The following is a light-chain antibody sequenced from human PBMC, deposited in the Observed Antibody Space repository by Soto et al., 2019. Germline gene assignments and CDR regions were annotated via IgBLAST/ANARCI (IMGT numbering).Light chain of an antibody. V-gene: IGLV1-44*01. CDR3: AAWDDSLNGPL. CDR1: SSNIGSNT. J-gene: IGLJ2*01. Sequence: QAVLTQPPSASGTPGQRVTISCSGSSSNIGSNTVNWYQQLPGTAPKLHIYSNNQRPSGVPDRFSGSKSGTSASLAISGLQSEDVADYYCAAWDDSLNGPLFGGGTKLTVL. CDR2: SNN.